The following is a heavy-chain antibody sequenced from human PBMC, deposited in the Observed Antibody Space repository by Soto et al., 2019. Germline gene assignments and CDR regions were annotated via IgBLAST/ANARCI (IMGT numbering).Heavy chain of an antibody. Sequence: ASVKVSCTACGYTFTKHVINWVRQAPGQGLEWMGWMNPNSGNTGYAQKFQGRVTMTRNTSIRTAYIDLSSLSSDDTAVYYCARVMLGGHSDYWGQGTLVTVSS. D-gene: IGHD2-15*01. CDR3: ARVMLGGHSDY. CDR2: MNPNSGNT. CDR1: GYTFTKHV. V-gene: IGHV1-8*01. J-gene: IGHJ4*02.